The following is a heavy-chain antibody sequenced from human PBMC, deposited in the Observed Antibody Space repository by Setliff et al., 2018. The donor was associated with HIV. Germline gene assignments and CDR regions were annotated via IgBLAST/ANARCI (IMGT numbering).Heavy chain of an antibody. Sequence: PGGSLRLSCAASGFTVSSNFMTWVRQAPGKGLEWVSVINNSGTTKYADSVKGRFTISRDNSKNTLFLQMNGLRAEDTAVYYCAKDSSRIVSTINGGYFDHWGQGTLVTVSS. J-gene: IGHJ4*02. CDR2: INNSGTT. CDR3: AKDSSRIVSTINGGYFDH. CDR1: GFTVSSNF. D-gene: IGHD5-12*01. V-gene: IGHV3-53*01.